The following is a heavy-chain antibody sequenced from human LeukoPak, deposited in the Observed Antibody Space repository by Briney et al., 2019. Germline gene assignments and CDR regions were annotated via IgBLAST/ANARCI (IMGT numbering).Heavy chain of an antibody. CDR3: ATVISLARYYYYMDV. CDR1: GYTFSIYG. V-gene: IGHV1-18*01. CDR2: ISVYNGNT. D-gene: IGHD3-10*01. Sequence: ASVRVSCKASGYTFSIYGFSWVRQAPGQGLEWMGWISVYNGNTNYAQKFQGRVTITADESTSTAYMELSSLRSEDTAVYYCATVISLARYYYYMDVWGKGTTVTISS. J-gene: IGHJ6*03.